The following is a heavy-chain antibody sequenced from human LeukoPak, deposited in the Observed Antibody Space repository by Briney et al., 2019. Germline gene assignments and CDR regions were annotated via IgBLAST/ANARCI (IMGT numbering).Heavy chain of an antibody. D-gene: IGHD1-1*01. V-gene: IGHV3-7*01. Sequence: PGGSLRLSCAASGFTFSSFWMSWVRQAPGKGLEWVANIKTDGSEKYYVGSMKGRFTVSRDNAKNSLYLQMDSLRAEDTAVYCCARGGTFVSDYWGQGTLVTVSS. CDR2: IKTDGSEK. CDR1: GFTFSSFW. CDR3: ARGGTFVSDY. J-gene: IGHJ4*02.